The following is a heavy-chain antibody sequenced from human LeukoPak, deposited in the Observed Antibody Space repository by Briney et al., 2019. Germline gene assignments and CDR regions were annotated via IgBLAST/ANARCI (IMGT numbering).Heavy chain of an antibody. CDR1: GYTYTSYY. D-gene: IGHD6-13*01. CDR3: ARVPAVSSHYFDY. Sequence: ASVKVSCKASGYTYTSYYLHWVRQAPGQGLEWMGIINPSGGSTDYAQKFQGRVAMTRDTSTSTVYMELSSLRSEDTAVYYCARVPAVSSHYFDYWGQGTLVTVSS. V-gene: IGHV1-46*01. CDR2: INPSGGST. J-gene: IGHJ4*02.